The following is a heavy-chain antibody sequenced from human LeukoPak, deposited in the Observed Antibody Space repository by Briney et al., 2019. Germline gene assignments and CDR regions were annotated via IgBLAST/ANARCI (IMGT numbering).Heavy chain of an antibody. Sequence: PGGSLRLSCAASGFTFNSYNMNWVRQAPGKGLEWVSSITSSSTYMYYADTVKGRFTISRDNARNSLYLQMNSLRAEDTAVYYCARGLNYYDSSGYYSHFDYWGQGTLVTVSS. D-gene: IGHD3-22*01. CDR3: ARGLNYYDSSGYYSHFDY. J-gene: IGHJ4*02. CDR2: ITSSSTYM. CDR1: GFTFNSYN. V-gene: IGHV3-21*01.